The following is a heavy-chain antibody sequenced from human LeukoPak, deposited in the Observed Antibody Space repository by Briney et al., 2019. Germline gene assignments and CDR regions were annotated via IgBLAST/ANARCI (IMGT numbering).Heavy chain of an antibody. CDR1: GGTFSSYA. V-gene: IGHV1-69*04. Sequence: ASVKVSCKASGGTFSSYAISWVRQAPGQGLEWMGRIIPILGIANYAQKFQGRVTITAGKSTSTAYMELSSLRSEDTAVYYCARVVVVVAATGAYYYYYGMDVWGQGTTVTVSS. CDR3: ARVVVVVAATGAYYYYYGMDV. D-gene: IGHD2-15*01. J-gene: IGHJ6*02. CDR2: IIPILGIA.